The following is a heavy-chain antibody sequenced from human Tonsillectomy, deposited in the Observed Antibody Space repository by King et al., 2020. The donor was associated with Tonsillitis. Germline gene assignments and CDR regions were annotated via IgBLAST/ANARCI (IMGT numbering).Heavy chain of an antibody. Sequence: VTLKESGPVLVKPTETLTLTCTVSGFSLSNDRMAVTWIRQPPGKALEWLAHIFSNDEKFYSTSLKSRLTISKDTSKSQVVLTMTNMDPVDTATYYCARIMAPLYFDGDYVKSLGWFDPWGQGTLVTVSS. J-gene: IGHJ5*02. CDR1: GFSLSNDRMA. CDR2: IFSNDEK. D-gene: IGHD4-17*01. CDR3: ARIMAPLYFDGDYVKSLGWFDP. V-gene: IGHV2-26*01.